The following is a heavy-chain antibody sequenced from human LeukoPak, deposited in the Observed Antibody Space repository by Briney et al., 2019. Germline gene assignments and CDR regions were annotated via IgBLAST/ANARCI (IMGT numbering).Heavy chain of an antibody. CDR2: INHSGST. D-gene: IGHD3-22*01. CDR1: GGSFSGYY. Sequence: SETLSLTCAVYGGSFSGYYWSWIRQPPGKGLEWIGEINHSGSTNYNPSLKSRVTISVDTSKNQFSLKLRSVTAADTAVYYCARVTGYVIEDYFDYWGQGTLVSVSS. CDR3: ARVTGYVIEDYFDY. V-gene: IGHV4-34*01. J-gene: IGHJ4*02.